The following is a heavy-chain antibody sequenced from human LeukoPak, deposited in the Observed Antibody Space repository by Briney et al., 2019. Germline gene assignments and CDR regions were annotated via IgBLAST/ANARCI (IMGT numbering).Heavy chain of an antibody. CDR2: ISAYNGNT. J-gene: IGHJ4*02. CDR3: ARDHIGGIAARPWD. CDR1: GYTFTSYG. V-gene: IGHV1-18*01. D-gene: IGHD6-6*01. Sequence: ASVKVSCKASGYTFTSYGISWVRQAPGQGLEWMGWISAYNGNTNYAQKFQGRVTMTRDTSIRTAYMELSRLTSDDTAVYYCARDHIGGIAARPWDWGQGTLVTVSS.